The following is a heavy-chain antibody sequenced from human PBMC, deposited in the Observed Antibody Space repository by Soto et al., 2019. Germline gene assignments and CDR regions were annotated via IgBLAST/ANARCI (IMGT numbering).Heavy chain of an antibody. D-gene: IGHD2-15*01. CDR3: ARLTCSGGSCYLFDY. CDR2: IYPGDSDT. J-gene: IGHJ4*02. CDR1: GYSFTSYW. Sequence: GESLKISCKGSGYSFTSYWIGWVRQMPGKGLEWMGIIYPGDSDTRYSPSFQGQVTISADKSISTAYLQWSSLKASDTAMYYCARLTCSGGSCYLFDYWGQGTLLTVSS. V-gene: IGHV5-51*01.